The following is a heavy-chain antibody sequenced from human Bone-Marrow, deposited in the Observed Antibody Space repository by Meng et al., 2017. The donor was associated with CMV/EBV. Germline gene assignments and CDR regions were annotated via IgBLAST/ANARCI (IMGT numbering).Heavy chain of an antibody. CDR2: ISGSSSYI. V-gene: IGHV3-21*01. Sequence: GESLKISCAASGFTFSSYSMNWVRQAPGKGLEWVSSISGSSSYIYYADSVKGRFTISRDNSKNTLYLQMNSLRAEDTAVYYCARGSNYHEDTEFDYWGQGTLVTVSS. CDR1: GFTFSSYS. CDR3: ARGSNYHEDTEFDY. D-gene: IGHD5-24*01. J-gene: IGHJ4*02.